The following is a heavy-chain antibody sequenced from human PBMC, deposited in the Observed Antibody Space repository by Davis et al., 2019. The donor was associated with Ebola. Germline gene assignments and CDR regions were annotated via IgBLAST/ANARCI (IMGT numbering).Heavy chain of an antibody. J-gene: IGHJ3*02. CDR1: GGTFSSYA. D-gene: IGHD2-2*01. CDR2: IIPIFGTA. CDR3: RIVVVPKSANDAFDI. V-gene: IGHV1-69*05. Sequence: AASVKVSCKASGGTFSSYAISWVRQAPGQGLEWMGGIIPIFGTANYAQKFQGRVTITRDTSASTAYMELSSLRSEDTAVYYCRIVVVPKSANDAFDIWGQGTMVTVSS.